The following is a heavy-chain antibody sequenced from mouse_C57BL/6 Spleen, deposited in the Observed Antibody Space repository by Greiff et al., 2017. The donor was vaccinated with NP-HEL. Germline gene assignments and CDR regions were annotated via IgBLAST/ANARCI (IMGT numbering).Heavy chain of an antibody. Sequence: VQLHQSGAELVKPGASVKISCKASGYAFSSYWMHWVKQRPGKGLEWIGQIYPGDGDTNYNGKFKGKATLTADKSSSTAYMQLSSLTSEDSAVYFFARDEWTTVVADWGQGTTLTVSS. J-gene: IGHJ2*01. V-gene: IGHV1-80*01. CDR3: ARDEWTTVVAD. D-gene: IGHD1-1*01. CDR1: GYAFSSYW. CDR2: IYPGDGDT.